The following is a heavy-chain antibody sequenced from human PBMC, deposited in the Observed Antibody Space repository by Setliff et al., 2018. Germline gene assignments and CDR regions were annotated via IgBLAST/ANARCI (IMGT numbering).Heavy chain of an antibody. CDR3: ARARSNGWEEPDY. D-gene: IGHD6-19*01. Sequence: PGGSLRLSCAAPGFTFSVYAMTWVRQAPGKGLEWLSKISGASSTIYYADSVKGRFTISRDNAQNSLYLQMNNLTAEDTAVYFCARARSNGWEEPDYWGQGTLVTVSS. CDR1: GFTFSVYA. CDR2: ISGASSTI. J-gene: IGHJ4*02. V-gene: IGHV3-48*01.